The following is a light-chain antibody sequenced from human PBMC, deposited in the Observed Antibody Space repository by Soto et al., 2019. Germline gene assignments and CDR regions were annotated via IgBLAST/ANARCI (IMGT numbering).Light chain of an antibody. CDR2: SVS. CDR3: CSYAGSYTYV. Sequence: QSVLTQPRSVSGSPGQSVTMSCTGTSSDVGGHNYVSWYQQYPGKAPKLLLSSVSKRPSGVPDRFSGSKSGNTASLTISGLQAEDEADYYCCSYAGSYTYVFGTGTKV. V-gene: IGLV2-11*01. CDR1: SSDVGGHNY. J-gene: IGLJ1*01.